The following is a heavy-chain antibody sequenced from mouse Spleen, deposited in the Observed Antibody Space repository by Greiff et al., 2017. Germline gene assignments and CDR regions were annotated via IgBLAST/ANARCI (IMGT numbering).Heavy chain of an antibody. CDR1: GFTFSSYT. CDR2: ISSGGSYT. D-gene: IGHD3-3*01. V-gene: IGHV5-6-4*01. Sequence: EVQLVESGGGLVKPGGSLKLSCAASGFTFSSYTMSWVRQTPGKGREWVAPISSGGSYTYYPDSVKGRFTFTRDNTKNTLYLQMSSLKSEDTAMYYCTRDREIGWFAYWGQGTLVTVSA. J-gene: IGHJ3*01. CDR3: TRDREIGWFAY.